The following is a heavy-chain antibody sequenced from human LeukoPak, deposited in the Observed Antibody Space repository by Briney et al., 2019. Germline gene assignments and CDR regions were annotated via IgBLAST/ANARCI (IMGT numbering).Heavy chain of an antibody. CDR1: GFTFSSYS. CDR3: ARELWSTSPPFDY. CDR2: ISSSSSTI. V-gene: IGHV3-48*04. Sequence: PGGSLRLSCAASGFTFSSYSMNWVRQAPGKGLEWVSYISSSSSTIYYADSVKGRFTISRDNAKNSLYLQMNSLRAEDTAIYYCARELWSTSPPFDYWGQGTLVIVSS. J-gene: IGHJ4*02. D-gene: IGHD2-2*01.